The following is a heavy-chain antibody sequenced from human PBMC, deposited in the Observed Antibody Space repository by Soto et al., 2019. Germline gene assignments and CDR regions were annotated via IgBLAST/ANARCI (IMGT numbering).Heavy chain of an antibody. D-gene: IGHD1-26*01. J-gene: IGHJ4*02. CDR3: AKADVRDWESAVDY. CDR1: GATVCSYA. CDR2: ISGSGGST. V-gene: IGHV3-23*01. Sequence: GSLKLSRASSGATVCSYAMGLVRKAPGKGLEWVSVISGSGGSTYYADSVKGRFTISRDNSKNTLYLQMNSLRAEDTAVYYQAKADVRDWESAVDYRGKGTLVTV.